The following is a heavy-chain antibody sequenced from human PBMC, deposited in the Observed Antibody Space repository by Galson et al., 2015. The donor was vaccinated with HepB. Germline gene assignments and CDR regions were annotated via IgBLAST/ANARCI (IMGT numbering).Heavy chain of an antibody. CDR2: INLKNGGA. CDR1: GFTLTDYY. Sequence: SVKVSCKASGFTLTDYYMYWVRQTPGQGPEWVGWINLKNGGASYAQQFQGRVAMTLDTSISTVYMELSRLRSDDTAVYYCARDGDAVLVELDYWGQGTLVTVSS. J-gene: IGHJ4*02. CDR3: ARDGDAVLVELDY. D-gene: IGHD5-18*01. V-gene: IGHV1-2*02.